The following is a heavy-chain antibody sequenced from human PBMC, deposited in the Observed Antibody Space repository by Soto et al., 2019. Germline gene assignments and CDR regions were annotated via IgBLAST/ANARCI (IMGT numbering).Heavy chain of an antibody. D-gene: IGHD2-2*01. Sequence: QVQLVESGGGVVQPGRSLRLSCAASGFTFSSYGMHWVRQAPGKGLEWVAVIWYDGSNKYYADSVKGRFTISRDNSKNTLYLQMNSLRDEDTAVYYCARGERTMPNAFFDYWGQGTLVTVSS. J-gene: IGHJ4*02. CDR1: GFTFSSYG. CDR2: IWYDGSNK. V-gene: IGHV3-33*01. CDR3: ARGERTMPNAFFDY.